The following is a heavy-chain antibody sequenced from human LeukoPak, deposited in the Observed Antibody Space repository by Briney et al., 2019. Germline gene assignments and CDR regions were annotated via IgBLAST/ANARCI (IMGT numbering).Heavy chain of an antibody. V-gene: IGHV1-69-2*01. CDR3: PTDMKLISGQNYWGNPLPAFDI. D-gene: IGHD3-16*01. Sequence: ASVKISCKVSGYTCTDYYMHWVQKAPGKGLEWMGLVDPEDGGTIYAEKFQGRVTITSETSTDTAYLELSSLRSEDEAVYYCPTDMKLISGQNYWGNPLPAFDIWGQGTMVTVSS. CDR2: VDPEDGGT. J-gene: IGHJ3*02. CDR1: GYTCTDYY.